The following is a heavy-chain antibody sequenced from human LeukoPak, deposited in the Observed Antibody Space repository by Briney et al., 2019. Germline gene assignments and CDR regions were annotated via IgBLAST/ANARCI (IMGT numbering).Heavy chain of an antibody. CDR3: ARDLDSSPGAY. CDR1: GGTFSSYA. V-gene: IGHV1-2*02. J-gene: IGHJ4*02. Sequence: ASVKVSCKASGGTFSSYAISWVRQAPGQGLEWMGWINPNSGGTTYAQRFQGRVTMTRDASITTAYMELSRLRSDDTAVYYCARDLDSSPGAYWGQGTLVTVSS. D-gene: IGHD6-13*01. CDR2: INPNSGGT.